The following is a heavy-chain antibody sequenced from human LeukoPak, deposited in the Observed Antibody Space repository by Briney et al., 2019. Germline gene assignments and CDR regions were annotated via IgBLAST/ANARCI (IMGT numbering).Heavy chain of an antibody. CDR3: ARERYYDSSGYYYTYYFDY. J-gene: IGHJ4*02. Sequence: SQTLSLTCTVSGGSISSGDYYWSWIRQPPGRGLEWIGYIYYSGSTYYNPSLKSRVTISVDTSKNQFSLKLSSVTAADTAVYYCARERYYDSSGYYYTYYFDYWGQGTLVTVSS. D-gene: IGHD3-22*01. CDR2: IYYSGST. V-gene: IGHV4-30-4*08. CDR1: GGSISSGDYY.